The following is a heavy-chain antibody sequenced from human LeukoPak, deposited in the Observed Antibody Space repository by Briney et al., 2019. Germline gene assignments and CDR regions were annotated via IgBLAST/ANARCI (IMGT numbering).Heavy chain of an antibody. Sequence: GGSLRLSCAASGFTFTSYAMSWVRQAPGKGLEWVSVISGSGGSTYYADFVRGRFTISRDNSKNTLYLQMNFLRAEDTAVYYCAKVRVEDLVRGVILFDFWGQGTLVTVSS. CDR1: GFTFTSYA. V-gene: IGHV3-23*01. J-gene: IGHJ4*02. CDR2: ISGSGGST. D-gene: IGHD3-10*01. CDR3: AKVRVEDLVRGVILFDF.